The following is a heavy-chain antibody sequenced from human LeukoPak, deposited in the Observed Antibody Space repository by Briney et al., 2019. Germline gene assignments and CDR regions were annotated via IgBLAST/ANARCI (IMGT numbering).Heavy chain of an antibody. Sequence: ASVKVSCKTSGGTFSSSAITWVRQAPGQGLEWMGRIIPVLNITTYAQKFQGSVTITADTSTSTVYMELSSLRSEETAVYYCARDQGLTAPPAYDLDLWGQGTTVIVSS. V-gene: IGHV1-69*04. J-gene: IGHJ6*02. CDR3: ARDQGLTAPPAYDLDL. CDR1: GGTFSSSA. CDR2: IIPVLNIT. D-gene: IGHD5-18*01.